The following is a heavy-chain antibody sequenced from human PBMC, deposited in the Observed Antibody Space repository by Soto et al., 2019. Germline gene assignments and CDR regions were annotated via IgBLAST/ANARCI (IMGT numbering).Heavy chain of an antibody. CDR1: GFSFSNYA. Sequence: QLVESGGGVVQPGTSLRLSCEDSGFSFSNYAMHWVRQAPGKGLEWVTVISSDGNNRFYADSVKGRFTISRDNSKNTLFLEMDNLGTEDTAVYYCARDRGWQWMGLPGEAFDMWGPGTVVSVSS. CDR3: ARDRGWQWMGLPGEAFDM. CDR2: ISSDGNNR. V-gene: IGHV3-30-3*01. J-gene: IGHJ3*02. D-gene: IGHD6-19*01.